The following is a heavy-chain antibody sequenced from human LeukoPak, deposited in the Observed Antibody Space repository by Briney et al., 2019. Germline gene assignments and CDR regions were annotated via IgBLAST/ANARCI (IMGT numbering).Heavy chain of an antibody. CDR1: GFTFSRLA. V-gene: IGHV3-23*01. CDR2: ISSSGS. D-gene: IGHD3-22*01. J-gene: IGHJ4*02. CDR3: AKDHESDGYPCLDH. Sequence: GGSLRLSCAASGFTFSRLAMTWVRQAPEKGLEWVSTISSSGSYYADPVKGRFIISRDNSRNTLDLQMNSLRAEDTAVYYCAKDHESDGYPCLDHWGQGALVVVSS.